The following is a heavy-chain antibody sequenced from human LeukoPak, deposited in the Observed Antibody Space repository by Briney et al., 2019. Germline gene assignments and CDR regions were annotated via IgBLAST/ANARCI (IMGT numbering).Heavy chain of an antibody. CDR2: IYYSGST. V-gene: IGHV4-59*08. CDR3: ARRDGLDAFDI. CDR1: GGSISSYY. D-gene: IGHD2-21*02. Sequence: SETLSLTCTVSGGSISSYYWSWIRQPPGKGLEWIGYIYYSGSTNYNPSLKSRATISVDTSKNQFSLKLSSVTAADTAVYYCARRDGLDAFDIWGQGTMVTVS. J-gene: IGHJ3*02.